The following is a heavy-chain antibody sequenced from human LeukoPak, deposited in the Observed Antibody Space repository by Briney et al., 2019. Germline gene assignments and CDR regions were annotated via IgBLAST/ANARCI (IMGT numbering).Heavy chain of an antibody. CDR3: AKGEYNWKPNWLDP. CDR1: GFTFSSYA. J-gene: IGHJ5*02. D-gene: IGHD1-1*01. Sequence: PGGSLRLSCAASGFTFSSYATSWVRQAPGKGLEWVSAISGSGGSTYYADSVKGRFTISRDNSKNTLYLQMNSLRAEDTAVYYCAKGEYNWKPNWLDPWGQGTLVTVSS. CDR2: ISGSGGST. V-gene: IGHV3-23*01.